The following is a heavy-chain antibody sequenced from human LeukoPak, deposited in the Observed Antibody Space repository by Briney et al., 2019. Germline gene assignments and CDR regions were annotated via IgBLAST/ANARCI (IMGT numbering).Heavy chain of an antibody. J-gene: IGHJ4*02. Sequence: SETLSLTCTVSGGSISSGSYYWSWIRQPAGKGLEWIGRIYTSGSTNYNPSLKSRVTISVDTSKNQFSQKLSSVTAADTAVYYCAREPYGDYTLYYFDYWGQGTLVTVSS. CDR2: IYTSGST. CDR3: AREPYGDYTLYYFDY. V-gene: IGHV4-61*02. CDR1: GGSISSGSYY. D-gene: IGHD4-17*01.